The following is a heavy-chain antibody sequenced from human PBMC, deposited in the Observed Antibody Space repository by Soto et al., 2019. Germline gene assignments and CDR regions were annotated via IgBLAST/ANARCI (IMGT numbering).Heavy chain of an antibody. V-gene: IGHV3-23*01. D-gene: IGHD2-2*01. J-gene: IGHJ4*02. CDR1: GFTFSSYA. Sequence: GGSLRLSCAASGFTFSSYAMSWVRQAPGKGLEWVSAISGSGGSTYYADSVKGRFTISRDNSKNTLYLQMNSLRAEDTAVYYCAKDAIGYCISTSCYSVAYWGRGTLVTVSS. CDR3: AKDAIGYCISTSCYSVAY. CDR2: ISGSGGST.